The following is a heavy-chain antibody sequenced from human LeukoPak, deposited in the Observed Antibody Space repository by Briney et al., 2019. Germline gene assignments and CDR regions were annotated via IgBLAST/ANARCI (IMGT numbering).Heavy chain of an antibody. CDR2: IYYSGST. CDR3: ASQLYYYGSGSYYPV. V-gene: IGHV4-39*01. CDR1: GGSISSSSYY. J-gene: IGHJ6*02. Sequence: SETLPLTCTVPGGSISSSSYYWGWIRQPPGKGLEWIGSIYYSGSTYYNPSLKSRVTISVDTSKNQFSLKLSSVTAADTAVYYCASQLYYYGSGSYYPVWGQGTTVTVSS. D-gene: IGHD3-10*01.